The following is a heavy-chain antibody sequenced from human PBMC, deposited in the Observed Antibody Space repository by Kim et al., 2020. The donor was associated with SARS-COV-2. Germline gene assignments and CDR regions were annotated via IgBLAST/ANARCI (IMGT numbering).Heavy chain of an antibody. V-gene: IGHV4-39*07. J-gene: IGHJ4*02. D-gene: IGHD6-13*01. CDR3: ARVGIAAAVDY. Sequence: TYSTPSLKSRVTISVDTSKTQFSLKLSSVTAADTAVYYCARVGIAAAVDYWGQGTLVTVSS. CDR2: T.